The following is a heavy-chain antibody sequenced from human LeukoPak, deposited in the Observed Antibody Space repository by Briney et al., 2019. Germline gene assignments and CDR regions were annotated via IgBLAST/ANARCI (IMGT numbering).Heavy chain of an antibody. Sequence: GRSLRLASAASGFTFSTYAMHWVRQTPGKGLEWVAVVSFDGTSKYYEDSVKGRLTISRDNSKNTLYLQMNNVRTEDTAVYSCARGGAWLRLDAFDLWGQGTVVTVSS. J-gene: IGHJ3*01. D-gene: IGHD5-12*01. CDR3: ARGGAWLRLDAFDL. V-gene: IGHV3-30-3*01. CDR1: GFTFSTYA. CDR2: VSFDGTSK.